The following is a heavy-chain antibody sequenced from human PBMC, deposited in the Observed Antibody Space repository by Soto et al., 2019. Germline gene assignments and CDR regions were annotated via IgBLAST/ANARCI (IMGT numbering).Heavy chain of an antibody. Sequence: QVQLVQSGAEVKKPGASVKVSCKTSGYTFTSYHISWVRQAPGQGLEWMGWISAYNTNTNYAQKFXGRVTMTTDTLTTTAYMELRSLKPDDTAVYYCARDTPATDYWGQGTLVTVPS. CDR1: GYTFTSYH. V-gene: IGHV1-18*01. J-gene: IGHJ4*02. D-gene: IGHD1-26*01. CDR2: ISAYNTNT. CDR3: ARDTPATDY.